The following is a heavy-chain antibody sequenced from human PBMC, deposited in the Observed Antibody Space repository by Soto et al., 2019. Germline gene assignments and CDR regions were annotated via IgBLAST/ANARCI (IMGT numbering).Heavy chain of an antibody. CDR1: GFTVSSNY. CDR2: IYSGGST. D-gene: IGHD6-19*01. CDR3: ARDLFKTVAGLDY. V-gene: IGHV3-66*01. Sequence: GGSLRLSCAASGFTVSSNYMSWVRQAPGKGLDWVSVIYSGGSTYYADSVKGRFTISRDNSKNTLYLQMNSLRAEDTAVYYCARDLFKTVAGLDYWGQGTLVTVSS. J-gene: IGHJ4*02.